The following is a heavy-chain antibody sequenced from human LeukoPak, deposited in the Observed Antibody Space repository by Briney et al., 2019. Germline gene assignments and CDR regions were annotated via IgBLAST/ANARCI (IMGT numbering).Heavy chain of an antibody. J-gene: IGHJ4*02. CDR2: IRGSDIST. CDR1: GFTFSSYA. CDR3: AKIHYGDYGAFDY. V-gene: IGHV3-23*01. Sequence: GGSLRLSCEVSGFTFSSYAMSWVRQAPGKGLEWVSAIRGSDISTYYADSVKGRFTISRDNSKNTLYLQMNSLRAEDTALYYCAKIHYGDYGAFDYWGQGTLVTVSS. D-gene: IGHD4-17*01.